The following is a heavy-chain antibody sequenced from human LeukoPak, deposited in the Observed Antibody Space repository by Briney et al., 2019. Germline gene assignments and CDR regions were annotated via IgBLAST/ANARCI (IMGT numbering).Heavy chain of an antibody. Sequence: PGGSLRLSCAASGFTFSNYWMHWVRQAPGKGPVWVSRINTDGNITTYADSVKGRFTISRDSAKNALYLQMNSLRAEDTAVYYCTRESSGSSSRHFDYWGQGTLVTVSS. V-gene: IGHV3-74*01. D-gene: IGHD6-13*01. CDR1: GFTFSNYW. CDR2: INTDGNIT. J-gene: IGHJ4*02. CDR3: TRESSGSSSRHFDY.